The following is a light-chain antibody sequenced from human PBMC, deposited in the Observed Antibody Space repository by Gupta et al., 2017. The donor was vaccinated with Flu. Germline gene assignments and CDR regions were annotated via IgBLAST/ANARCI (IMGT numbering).Light chain of an antibody. CDR1: QSISSY. V-gene: IGKV1-39*01. CDR2: AAS. J-gene: IGKJ1*01. Sequence: DIQMTQSPSSLSASVGDRVTITCRASQSISSYLNWYQQKPGKAPKLLIYAASSLQSGVPSRFSGSGSGTDFTLTISRLQPEDFANDYLTQRYSTLTFGQGTTVEIK. CDR3: TQRYSTLT.